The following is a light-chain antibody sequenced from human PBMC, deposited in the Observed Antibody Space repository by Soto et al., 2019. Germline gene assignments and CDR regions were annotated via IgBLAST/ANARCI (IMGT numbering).Light chain of an antibody. Sequence: ECVLTQSPCTLSLSPGESPTLSCRASQSLTNSFIAWYQQKPGQAPRLLIYDTSSRASGIPDRVSGSGSGTDFTLTFSRLETEDFAVFYCQQYGTSEIIFGQGTRLEIK. CDR3: QQYGTSEII. CDR2: DTS. V-gene: IGKV3-20*01. CDR1: QSLTNSF. J-gene: IGKJ5*01.